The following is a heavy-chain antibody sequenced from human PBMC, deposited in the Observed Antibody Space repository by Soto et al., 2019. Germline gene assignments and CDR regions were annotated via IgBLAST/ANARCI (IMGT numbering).Heavy chain of an antibody. CDR2: INPKSDDT. Sequence: ASEKVSCKASGYPFSDNQIHWLRRAPGQGLEWMGRINPKSDDTNYAQKFQGRVTMTRDTSIDTAYLELTGLTSDDTATYYCARKHSLDYIRWGLDPWGQGTLVTV. J-gene: IGHJ5*02. D-gene: IGHD4-4*01. CDR1: GYPFSDNQ. CDR3: ARKHSLDYIRWGLDP. V-gene: IGHV1-2*02.